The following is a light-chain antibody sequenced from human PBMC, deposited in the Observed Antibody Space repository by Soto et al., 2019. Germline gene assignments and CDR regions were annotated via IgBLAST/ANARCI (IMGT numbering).Light chain of an antibody. J-gene: IGKJ3*01. CDR2: DAS. Sequence: DIQVTQFPSSLSASVGDRVTITCRASQAIGNYLAWYQQKPGKVPKLLIYDASTWQTGVPSRFSGSRSMTDFTLTVSRLQPEDVATYFCQKYNSAPLTFGPGNTVHI. V-gene: IGKV1-27*01. CDR1: QAIGNY. CDR3: QKYNSAPLT.